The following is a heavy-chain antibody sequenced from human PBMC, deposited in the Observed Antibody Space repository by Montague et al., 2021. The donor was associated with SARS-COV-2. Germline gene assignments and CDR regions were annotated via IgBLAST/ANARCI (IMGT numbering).Heavy chain of an antibody. V-gene: IGHV4-59*08. CDR3: ARHVSGSLTHFHH. CDR2: IYYSGST. CDR1: GGSLSGYY. Sequence: SETLSLTCTVSGGSLSGYYWSWIRQPPGKGLEWIGYIYYSGSTNYNPPLKSRVTISVDTSKNQFSLNLSSVTAADTAVYYCARHVSGSLTHFHHWGQGSLVTVSS. J-gene: IGHJ1*01. D-gene: IGHD1-26*01.